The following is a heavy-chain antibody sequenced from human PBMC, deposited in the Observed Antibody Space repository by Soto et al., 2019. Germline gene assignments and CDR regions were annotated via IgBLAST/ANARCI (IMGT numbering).Heavy chain of an antibody. CDR1: GRSIHSYY. Sequence: PSETLSLTCNVSGRSIHSYYCGWVRQPPGKGLEWIGYIYDSGITSYNPSLKSRVTMSADTSKNQFSLKLTSVTGADTAVYYCARTYDSNGYANEFDSWGQGILVTVS. CDR2: IYDSGIT. CDR3: ARTYDSNGYANEFDS. J-gene: IGHJ4*02. V-gene: IGHV4-59*01. D-gene: IGHD3-22*01.